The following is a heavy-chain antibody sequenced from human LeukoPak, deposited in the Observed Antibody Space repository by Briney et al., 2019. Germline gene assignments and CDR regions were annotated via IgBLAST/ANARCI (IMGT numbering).Heavy chain of an antibody. CDR1: GFTFSSYA. CDR2: IYSGGST. Sequence: QSGGSLRLSCAASGFTFSSYAMSWVRQAPGKGLEWVSVIYSGGSTYYADSVKGRFTISRDNSKNTLYLQMNSLRAEDTAVYYCARDRGKAAADPYYYYYMDVWGKGTTVTVSS. CDR3: ARDRGKAAADPYYYYYMDV. V-gene: IGHV3-53*01. J-gene: IGHJ6*03. D-gene: IGHD6-13*01.